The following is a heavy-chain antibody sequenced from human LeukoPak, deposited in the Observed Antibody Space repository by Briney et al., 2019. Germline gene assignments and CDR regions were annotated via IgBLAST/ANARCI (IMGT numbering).Heavy chain of an antibody. CDR1: GFTFGDYA. CDR2: IRSKAYGGTT. CDR3: TRESPGIAAAALFDY. J-gene: IGHJ4*02. D-gene: IGHD6-13*01. V-gene: IGHV3-49*04. Sequence: GRSLRLSCTASGFTFGDYAMSWVRQAPGKGLEWVGFIRSKAYGGTTEYAASVKGRFTISRDDSKSIAYLQMNSLKTEDTAVYYCTRESPGIAAAALFDYWGQGTLVTVSP.